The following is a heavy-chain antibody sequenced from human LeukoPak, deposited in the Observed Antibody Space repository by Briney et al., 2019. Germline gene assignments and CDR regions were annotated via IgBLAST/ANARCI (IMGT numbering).Heavy chain of an antibody. Sequence: GGSLRLSCAASGFTFSSYAMHWVRQAPGKGLEWVAVISYDGSNKYYADSVKGRFTISRDNSKNTLYPQMNSLRAEDTSIYSCAKNGDRGAYCSGGTCYPYYYYNMDVWGKGTTVTISS. D-gene: IGHD2-15*01. CDR1: GFTFSSYA. V-gene: IGHV3-30*04. CDR2: ISYDGSNK. CDR3: AKNGDRGAYCSGGTCYPYYYYNMDV. J-gene: IGHJ6*03.